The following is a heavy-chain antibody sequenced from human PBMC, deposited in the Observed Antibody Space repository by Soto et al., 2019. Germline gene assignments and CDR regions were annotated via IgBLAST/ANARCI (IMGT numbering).Heavy chain of an antibody. J-gene: IGHJ4*02. V-gene: IGHV4-31*03. CDR3: ARDGNPYGSGSYLYDY. D-gene: IGHD3-10*01. Sequence: TLSLTCTVSGGSISSGGYYWSWIRQHPGKGLEWIGYIYYSGSTYYNPSLKSRVTISVDTSKNQFSLKLRSDDTAVYYCARDGNPYGSGSYLYDYWGQGTLVTVS. CDR2: IYYSGST. CDR1: GGSISSGGYY.